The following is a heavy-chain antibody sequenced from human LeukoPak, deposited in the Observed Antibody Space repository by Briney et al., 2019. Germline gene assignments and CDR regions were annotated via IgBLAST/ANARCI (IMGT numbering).Heavy chain of an antibody. CDR1: GFTFSDYY. J-gene: IGHJ6*02. D-gene: IGHD6-19*01. CDR3: ARDKGSGWSYYYGMDV. CDR2: ISSSSSYT. Sequence: GGSLRLSCAASGFTFSDYYMTWIRQAPGKGLEWVSYISSSSSYTRYADSVKGRFTISRDNAKNSLYLQMNSLRAEDTAVYYCARDKGSGWSYYYGMDVWGQGTTVTVSS. V-gene: IGHV3-11*06.